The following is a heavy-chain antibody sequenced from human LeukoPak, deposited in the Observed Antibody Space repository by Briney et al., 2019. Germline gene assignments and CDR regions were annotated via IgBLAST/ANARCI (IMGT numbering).Heavy chain of an antibody. J-gene: IGHJ5*02. D-gene: IGHD3-10*01. Sequence: PSETLSLTCTVSGGSISSYYWSWIRQSPGKGLECIGYIHYTGSTNYNPSLKSRVTISVDTSKNQFSLKLSSVTAADTAVYYCARETSYYGSGSYYMLLGEFDPWGQGTLVTVSS. CDR2: IHYTGST. CDR3: ARETSYYGSGSYYMLLGEFDP. V-gene: IGHV4-59*12. CDR1: GGSISSYY.